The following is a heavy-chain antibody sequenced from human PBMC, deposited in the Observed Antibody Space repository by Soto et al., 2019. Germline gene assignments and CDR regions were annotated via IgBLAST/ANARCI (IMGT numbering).Heavy chain of an antibody. CDR1: GDSVSSNTVA. V-gene: IGHV6-1*01. CDR2: TYYRSKWYN. CDR3: ARSGPTDFGMVHHFDF. Sequence: SQTLSLTCVISGDSVSSNTVAWNWIRQSPSRGLEWLGRTYYRSKWYNTYAKNVKSRVTINPDTSKNQFSLQLDSVTPDDTAVYFCARSGPTDFGMVHHFDFWGQGSLVTVSS. D-gene: IGHD3-3*01. J-gene: IGHJ4*02.